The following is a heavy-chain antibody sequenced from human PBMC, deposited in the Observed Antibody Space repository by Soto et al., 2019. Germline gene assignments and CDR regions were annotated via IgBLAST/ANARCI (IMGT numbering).Heavy chain of an antibody. CDR2: LNQNGREK. CDR1: GFPFIIHW. CDR3: AGGSY. V-gene: IGHV3-7*01. J-gene: IGHJ4*02. Sequence: EMHLVESGGGLVQPGGSLRLSCAASGFPFIIHWMNWVRQAPGKGLEWVANLNQNGREKYYVDSVKGRFTISRDNAKNSLSLQMNSLRAEDTAVYYCAGGSYWGQGTLVTVSS.